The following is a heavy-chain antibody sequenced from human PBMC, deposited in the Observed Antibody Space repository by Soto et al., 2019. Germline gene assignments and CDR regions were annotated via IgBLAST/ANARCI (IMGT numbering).Heavy chain of an antibody. CDR2: IYYSGST. J-gene: IGHJ4*02. CDR1: GGSISSSSYY. D-gene: IGHD5-12*01. Sequence: QLLESGPGLVKPSETLSLTCTVSGGSISSSSYYWGWIRQPPGKGLEWIGSIYYSGSTYYNPSLKSRVTISVDTSKNQFSLKLSSVTAADTAVYYCARLEMATNFDYWGQGTLVTVSS. CDR3: ARLEMATNFDY. V-gene: IGHV4-39*01.